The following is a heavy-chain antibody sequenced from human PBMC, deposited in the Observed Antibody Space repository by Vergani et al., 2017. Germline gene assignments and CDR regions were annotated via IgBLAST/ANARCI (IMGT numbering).Heavy chain of an antibody. V-gene: IGHV3-11*01. CDR1: GFTFSDYY. Sequence: QVQLVESGGGLVKPGGSLRLSCAASGFTFSDYYMSWIRQAPGKGLEWVSYISSSGSTIYYADSVKGRFTISRDNAKNSLYLLMNSLRAEDTAVYYCARSRSYGTAMARRLDYWGQGTLVTVSS. CDR3: ARSRSYGTAMARRLDY. D-gene: IGHD5-18*01. J-gene: IGHJ4*02. CDR2: ISSSGSTI.